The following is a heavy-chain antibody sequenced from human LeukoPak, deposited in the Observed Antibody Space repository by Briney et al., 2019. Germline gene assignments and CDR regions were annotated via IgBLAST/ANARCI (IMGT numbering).Heavy chain of an antibody. D-gene: IGHD6-13*01. J-gene: IGHJ4*02. Sequence: PSETLSLTCSVSGDSINSYYWGWIRQPPGKGLEWIGYIYYSGSTNYNPSLKSRLTISVDTSKNQFSLKLSSVTAADTAVYYCATDLGSSRPNFWGQGTLVTVSS. CDR2: IYYSGST. CDR1: GDSINSYY. CDR3: ATDLGSSRPNF. V-gene: IGHV4-59*01.